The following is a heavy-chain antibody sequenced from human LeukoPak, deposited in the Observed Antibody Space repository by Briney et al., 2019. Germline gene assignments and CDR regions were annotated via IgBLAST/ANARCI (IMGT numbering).Heavy chain of an antibody. Sequence: GGSLRLSCAASGFAFSRNDMSWVRQAPGKGLEWVSSIGGCGTRTYYADSVKGRFTISRDTSKNTLYLQMNSLRAEDAAVFYCAKYRGFGDSYDSWGQGTLVTVSS. CDR3: AKYRGFGDSYDS. D-gene: IGHD3-10*01. V-gene: IGHV3-23*01. CDR1: GFAFSRND. J-gene: IGHJ4*02. CDR2: IGGCGTRT.